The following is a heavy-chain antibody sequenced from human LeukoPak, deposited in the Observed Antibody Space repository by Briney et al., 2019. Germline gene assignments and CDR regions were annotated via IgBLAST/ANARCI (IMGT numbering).Heavy chain of an antibody. CDR2: ITWNSGSS. D-gene: IGHD5-18*01. CDR3: AKASEYNYGLDY. V-gene: IGHV3-9*03. CDR1: GFSFDDYA. Sequence: PGGSLRLSCAASGFSFDDYAMHWVRQVPGKGLEWVSGITWNSGSSGYADSVKGRFTISRDNAKSSLYLQMNSLRADDMALYYCAKASEYNYGLDYWGQGTLATVSS. J-gene: IGHJ4*02.